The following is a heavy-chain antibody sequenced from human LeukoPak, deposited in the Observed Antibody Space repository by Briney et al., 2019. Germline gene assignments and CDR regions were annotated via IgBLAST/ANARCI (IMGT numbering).Heavy chain of an antibody. Sequence: PGESLKISCKGSGYSFTSYWISWVRQMPGKGLEWMGRIDPSDSYTNYSPSFQGHVTISADKSVSTAYLQWSSLKASDTAMYYCASQSITMVRGVNPNYYYGMDVWGQGTTVTVSS. CDR2: IDPSDSYT. V-gene: IGHV5-10-1*01. D-gene: IGHD3-10*01. CDR1: GYSFTSYW. CDR3: ASQSITMVRGVNPNYYYGMDV. J-gene: IGHJ6*02.